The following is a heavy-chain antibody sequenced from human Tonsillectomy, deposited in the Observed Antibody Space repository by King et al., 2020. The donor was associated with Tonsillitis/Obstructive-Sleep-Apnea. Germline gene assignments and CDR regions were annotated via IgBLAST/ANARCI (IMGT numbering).Heavy chain of an antibody. Sequence: VQLVESGGGLVKPGGSLRLSCAASGFTFSDYYMSWIRQAPGKGLEWGSYISTSSSTNYADSVKGRFTISRDNAKNSLHLQMNSLRAEDTAVYYCARDRFLGDIVVPSYYGMDVWGQGTTVTVSS. D-gene: IGHD2-15*01. J-gene: IGHJ6*02. V-gene: IGHV3-11*06. CDR3: ARDRFLGDIVVPSYYGMDV. CDR1: GFTFSDYY. CDR2: ISTSSST.